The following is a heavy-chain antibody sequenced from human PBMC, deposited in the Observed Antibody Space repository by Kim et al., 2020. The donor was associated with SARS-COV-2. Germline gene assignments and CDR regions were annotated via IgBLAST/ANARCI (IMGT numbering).Heavy chain of an antibody. Sequence: GGSLRLSCAASGFIFSDYYMIWIRQAPGKGLEWVSYISTSGSNIYYADSARGRFTISRDNAKNSVFLQMNNLGPEDTAVYYCAKRLGVASGTGNWGQGTLVTVSS. CDR3: AKRLGVASGTGN. D-gene: IGHD6-19*01. V-gene: IGHV3-11*01. CDR1: GFIFSDYY. J-gene: IGHJ1*01. CDR2: ISTSGSNI.